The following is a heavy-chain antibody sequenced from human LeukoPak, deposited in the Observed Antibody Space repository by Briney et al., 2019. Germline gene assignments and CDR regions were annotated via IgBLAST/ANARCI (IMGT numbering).Heavy chain of an antibody. CDR1: GGTFRNYP. CDR2: ILPIFRMT. CDR3: ATCSSTWSGDRPDS. Sequence: ASVKVSCKASGGTFRNYPISWVRQAPGQGLEWMGGILPIFRMTNYAEKFQGRVTITADESTTTAYLELNSLRSEDTTVYYCATCSSTWSGDRPDSWGQGSLVTVSS. V-gene: IGHV1-69*13. J-gene: IGHJ4*02. D-gene: IGHD2-2*01.